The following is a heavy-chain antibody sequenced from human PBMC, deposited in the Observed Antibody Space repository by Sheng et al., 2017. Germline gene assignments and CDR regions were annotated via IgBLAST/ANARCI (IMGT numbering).Heavy chain of an antibody. D-gene: IGHD3-22*01. J-gene: IGHJ3*02. CDR2: ISAYNANT. Sequence: SGAEVKKPGASVKVSCKASGYTFTSYVISWVRQAPGQGLEWMGWISAYNANTNYAQKLQGRVTMTTDTSTSTAYMELRSLRSDDTAVYYCARGGGYYDSSGYYYGSAFDIWGQGTMVTVSS. CDR1: GYTFTSYV. CDR3: ARGGGYYDSSGYYYGSAFDI. V-gene: IGHV1-18*01.